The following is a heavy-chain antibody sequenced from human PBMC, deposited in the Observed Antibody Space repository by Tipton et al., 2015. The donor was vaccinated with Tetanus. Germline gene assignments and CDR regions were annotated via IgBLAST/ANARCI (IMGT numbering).Heavy chain of an antibody. D-gene: IGHD1/OR15-1a*01. Sequence: TLSLTCTVSGGSISSYYWSWIRQPPGKGLEWIGYIYYSGSTNYNPSLKSRVIISVDTSKNQFSLKLSSVTAADTAVYYCAKEKQYIEYWGQGTLVTVSS. CDR1: GGSISSYY. CDR2: IYYSGST. V-gene: IGHV4-4*08. CDR3: AKEKQYIEY. J-gene: IGHJ4*02.